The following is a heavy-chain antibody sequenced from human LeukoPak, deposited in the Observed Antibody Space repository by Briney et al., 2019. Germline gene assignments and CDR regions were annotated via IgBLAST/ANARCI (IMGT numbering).Heavy chain of an antibody. D-gene: IGHD2-21*01. CDR2: ISTSAVST. CDR1: GFTFSSYA. J-gene: IGHJ3*02. CDR3: ARAASSYWVGDIFDI. V-gene: IGHV3-23*01. Sequence: PGGSLRLSCAASGFTFSSYAMNWVRQAPGKGLEWVSAISTSAVSTYYVDSVKGRFTISRDNSKNTLFLQMNSLRAEDTALYYCARAASSYWVGDIFDIWGQGTMVTVSS.